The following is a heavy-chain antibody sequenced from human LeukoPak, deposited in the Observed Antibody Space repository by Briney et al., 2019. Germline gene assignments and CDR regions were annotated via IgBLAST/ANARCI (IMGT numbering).Heavy chain of an antibody. CDR3: ARDCVAAAVLDY. V-gene: IGHV3-30*03. CDR1: GFTFSSYG. D-gene: IGHD6-13*01. Sequence: GGSLRLSCAASGFTFSSYGMHWVRQAPGKGLEWVAVISYDGSNKYYADSVKGRFTISRDNSKNTLYLQMNSLRAEDTAVYYCARDCVAAAVLDYWGQGTLVTVSS. CDR2: ISYDGSNK. J-gene: IGHJ4*02.